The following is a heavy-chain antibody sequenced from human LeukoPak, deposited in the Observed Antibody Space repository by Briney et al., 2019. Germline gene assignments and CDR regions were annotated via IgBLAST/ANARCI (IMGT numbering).Heavy chain of an antibody. D-gene: IGHD3-22*01. CDR2: IGAGDKYT. CDR3: AKDRSLTTYYFDY. CDR1: GFTLRNYA. J-gene: IGHJ4*02. V-gene: IGHV3-23*01. Sequence: GGSLRLSCAASGFTLRNYAMSWVRQAPGKGLEWVSSIGAGDKYTYYGDSVKGRFTISRDNSKNTLYLQMNSLRAEDTAVYYCAKDRSLTTYYFDYWGQGTLVTVSS.